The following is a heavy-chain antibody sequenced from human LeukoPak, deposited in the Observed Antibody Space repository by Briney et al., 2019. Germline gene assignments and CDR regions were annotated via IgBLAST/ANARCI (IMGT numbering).Heavy chain of an antibody. D-gene: IGHD2-2*01. J-gene: IGHJ3*02. CDR3: ARDRGYQLPQGAFDI. V-gene: IGHV4-30-2*01. CDR2: IYHSGST. CDR1: GGSISSGGYY. Sequence: PSQTLSLTCTVSGGSISSGGYYWSWIRQPPGKGLEWIGYIYHSGSTYYNPSLKSRVTISVDRSKNQFSLKLSSVTAADTAVYYCARDRGYQLPQGAFDIWGQGTMVTVSS.